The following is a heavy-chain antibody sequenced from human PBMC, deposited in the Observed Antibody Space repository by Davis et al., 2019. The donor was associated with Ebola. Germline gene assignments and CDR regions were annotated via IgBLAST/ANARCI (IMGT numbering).Heavy chain of an antibody. D-gene: IGHD6-6*01. Sequence: ASVKVSCKASGYTFTSYGISWVRQAPGQGLEWMGWISAYNGNTNYAQKLQGRVTIPTDTSTSTAYMELRSLRSDDTAVYYCARDLSWYSSSHPNWFDPWGQGTLVTVSS. CDR1: GYTFTSYG. J-gene: IGHJ5*02. V-gene: IGHV1-18*01. CDR3: ARDLSWYSSSHPNWFDP. CDR2: ISAYNGNT.